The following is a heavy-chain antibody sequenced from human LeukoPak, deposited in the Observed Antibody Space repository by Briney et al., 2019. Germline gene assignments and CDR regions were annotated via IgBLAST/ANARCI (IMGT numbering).Heavy chain of an antibody. J-gene: IGHJ4*02. V-gene: IGHV4-39*01. CDR1: GGSISSSSYY. Sequence: SETLSLTCTVSGGSISSSSYYWGWIRQPPGKGLEWIGSIYYSGSTYYNPSLKSRVTISVDTSKNQFSLKLSSVTAADTAVYYCARQGITGTYIDYWGQGTLLTVSS. D-gene: IGHD1-7*01. CDR3: ARQGITGTYIDY. CDR2: IYYSGST.